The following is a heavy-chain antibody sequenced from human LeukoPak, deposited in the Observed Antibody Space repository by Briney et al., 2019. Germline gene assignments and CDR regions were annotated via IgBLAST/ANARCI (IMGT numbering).Heavy chain of an antibody. CDR3: ARIDPLGYFDQ. Sequence: SETLSLTCTVSGAFISRFYWSWVRQPPGKGLEWIGNIFFSGHSNYNPSLTGRVTISPDTSKSQFSLKVTSVTAADTALYYCARIDPLGYFDQWGQGTLVTVSS. CDR1: GAFISRFY. CDR2: IFFSGHS. V-gene: IGHV4-59*13. J-gene: IGHJ4*02.